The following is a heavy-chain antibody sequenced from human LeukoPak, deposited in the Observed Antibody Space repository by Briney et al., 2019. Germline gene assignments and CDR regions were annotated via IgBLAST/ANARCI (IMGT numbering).Heavy chain of an antibody. CDR3: TTKSSGYYYFDY. CDR1: GFTFSNAW. J-gene: IGHJ4*02. V-gene: IGHV3-15*01. CDR2: IKSKTDGGTT. Sequence: GGSLRLSSAASGFTFSNAWMSWVRQAPGKGLEWVGRIKSKTDGGTTDYAAPVKGRFTISGDDSKNTLYLQMNSLKTEDTAVYYCTTKSSGYYYFDYWGQGTLVTVSS. D-gene: IGHD3-22*01.